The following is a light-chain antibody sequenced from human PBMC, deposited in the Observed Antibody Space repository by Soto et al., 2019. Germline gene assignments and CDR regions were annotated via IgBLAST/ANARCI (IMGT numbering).Light chain of an antibody. CDR1: NSDVGGFSY. CDR2: GVT. V-gene: IGLV2-11*01. J-gene: IGLJ1*01. Sequence: QSALTQPRSVSGSPGQSVTISCTGTNSDVGGFSYVSWYQQLPGKAPKLIIYGVTKRPSGVPDRFSGSKSGNTASLTISGLQAEDAADYYCCSYAGSSQVFGTGPKVTVL. CDR3: CSYAGSSQV.